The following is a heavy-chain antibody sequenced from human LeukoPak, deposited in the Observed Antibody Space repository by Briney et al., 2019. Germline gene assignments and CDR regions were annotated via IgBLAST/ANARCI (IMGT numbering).Heavy chain of an antibody. J-gene: IGHJ4*02. CDR3: ARATTTRTRFDY. D-gene: IGHD4-17*01. Sequence: GGSLRLSCAASGFTVSCNYMSWVRQAPGKGLEWVSVIYSGGSTYYADSVKGRFTISRDNSKNTLYLQMNSLRDEDTAVYFCARATTTRTRFDYWGQGTLVTVSS. CDR2: IYSGGST. V-gene: IGHV3-53*01. CDR1: GFTVSCNY.